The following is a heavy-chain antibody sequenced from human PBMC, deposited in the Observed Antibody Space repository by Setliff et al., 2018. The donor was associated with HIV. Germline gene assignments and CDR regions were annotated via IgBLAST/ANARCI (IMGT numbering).Heavy chain of an antibody. CDR2: ISGSGDST. CDR1: GFTFSNAW. V-gene: IGHV3-23*01. J-gene: IGHJ6*01. Sequence: GGSLRLSCAASGFTFSNAWMSWVRQAPGKGLEWVSVISGSGDSTFYADSLKGRFTISRDNSKNTLYLQMNSLRAEDTAVYHCARGHYFKDVWGQGTTVTVSS. D-gene: IGHD3-22*01. CDR3: ARGHYFKDV.